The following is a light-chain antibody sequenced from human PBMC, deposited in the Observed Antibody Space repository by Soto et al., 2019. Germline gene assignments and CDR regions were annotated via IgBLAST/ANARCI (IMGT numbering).Light chain of an antibody. Sequence: QSALTQPASVSGSPGQSSTISCTGATSAVGSYNLVSWYQQHPGKAPKLMIYEGSKRPSGVSHRFSGSKSGNTASLTVSGLQAEDEAHYYCCSYAGSSTYVFGAGTKLTVL. CDR1: TSAVGSYNL. V-gene: IGLV2-23*01. CDR3: CSYAGSSTYV. J-gene: IGLJ1*01. CDR2: EGS.